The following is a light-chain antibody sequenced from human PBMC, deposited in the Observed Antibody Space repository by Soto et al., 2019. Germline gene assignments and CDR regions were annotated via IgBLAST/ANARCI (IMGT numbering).Light chain of an antibody. Sequence: EIVMTQSPATLSVSPGERATLSCRASQSVSSNLAWYQQKPGQAPRLLIYGASTRATGIPARFSGSGSGTEFTLTIGSLQSEDFAVYYCQQYKTFGQGTKVDIK. J-gene: IGKJ1*01. CDR1: QSVSSN. CDR2: GAS. V-gene: IGKV3-15*01. CDR3: QQYKT.